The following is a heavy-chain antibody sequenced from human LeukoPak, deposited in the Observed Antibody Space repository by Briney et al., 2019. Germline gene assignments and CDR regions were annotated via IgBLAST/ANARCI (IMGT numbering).Heavy chain of an antibody. V-gene: IGHV1-18*01. CDR3: ARVELNGSGWYGVCLF. CDR2: ISAYNGNT. CDR1: GYTFTSYG. D-gene: IGHD6-19*01. J-gene: IGHJ4*02. Sequence: ASVKVSCTASGYTFTSYGISWVRQAPGQGLEWMGWISAYNGNTNYAQKLQGRVTMTTDTSTSTAYMELRSLRSDDTAVYYCARVELNGSGWYGVCLFWGQGTLVTVSS.